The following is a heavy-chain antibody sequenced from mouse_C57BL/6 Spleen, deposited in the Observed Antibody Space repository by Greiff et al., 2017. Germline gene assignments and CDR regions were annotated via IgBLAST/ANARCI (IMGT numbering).Heavy chain of an antibody. CDR2: IYPGDGDT. CDR1: GYAFSSYW. CDR3: ARERDGDFDY. Sequence: QMQLKESGAELVKPGASVKISCKASGYAFSSYWMNWVKQRPGKGLEWIGQIYPGDGDTNYNGKFKGKATLTADKSSSTAYMQLSSLTSEDSAVYFCARERDGDFDYWGQGTTLTVSS. J-gene: IGHJ2*01. D-gene: IGHD1-2*01. V-gene: IGHV1-80*01.